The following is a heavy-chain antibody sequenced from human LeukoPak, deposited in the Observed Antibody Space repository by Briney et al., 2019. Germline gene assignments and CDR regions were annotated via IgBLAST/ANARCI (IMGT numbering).Heavy chain of an antibody. CDR3: AKASGYSSGWYYFDY. V-gene: IGHV3-30*02. J-gene: IGHJ4*02. CDR2: IRHDGSIK. Sequence: GGSLRLSCAASGFIFSTYGMYWVRQAPGKGLEWVAFIRHDGSIKNYADSVKGRSTISRDNSKNTLYLQMNSLRAEDTAVYYCAKASGYSSGWYYFDYWGQGTLVTVSS. CDR1: GFIFSTYG. D-gene: IGHD6-19*01.